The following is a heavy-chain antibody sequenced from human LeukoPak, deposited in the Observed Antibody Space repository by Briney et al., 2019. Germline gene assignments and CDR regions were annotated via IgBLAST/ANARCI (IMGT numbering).Heavy chain of an antibody. D-gene: IGHD6-13*01. CDR3: AKEGYSRGYYSYYYMDV. V-gene: IGHV3-30*04. Sequence: QAGGSLRLSCAAPGFTFSRYGMHWVRQAPGKGLEWVTAISYDGSNKYYADSVKGRFTISRDNSKNTLYVQMNSLRAEDTAVYYCAKEGYSRGYYSYYYMDVWGKGTTVTVSS. J-gene: IGHJ6*03. CDR2: ISYDGSNK. CDR1: GFTFSRYG.